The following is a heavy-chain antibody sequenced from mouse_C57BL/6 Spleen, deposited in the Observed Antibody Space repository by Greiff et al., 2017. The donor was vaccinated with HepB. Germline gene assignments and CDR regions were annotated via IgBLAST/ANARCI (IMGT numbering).Heavy chain of an antibody. V-gene: IGHV2-9-1*01. CDR2: IWTGGGT. J-gene: IGHJ4*01. CDR3: ARLSHPVAMGY. CDR1: GFPLTSYA. Sequence: VQLQQSGPGLVPPSQSLSITCTVSGFPLTSYAISWVRQPPGKGLEWLGVIWTGGGTNYNSALKSRLSICKDNSKSQVFLNMNSLQTYDTARYYCARLSHPVAMGYWGQGTSGTVSS.